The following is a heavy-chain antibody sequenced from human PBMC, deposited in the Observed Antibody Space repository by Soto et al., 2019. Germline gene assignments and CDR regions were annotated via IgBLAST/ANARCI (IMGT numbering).Heavy chain of an antibody. CDR2: IIPIFGTA. D-gene: IGHD3-22*01. Sequence: SVKVSCKASGGTFSSYAISWVRQAPGQGLEWMGGIIPIFGTANYAQKFQGRVTITADESTSTAYMELSSLRSEDTAVYYCAREMGYSLYFDYWGQGTLVTVSS. J-gene: IGHJ4*02. CDR1: GGTFSSYA. CDR3: AREMGYSLYFDY. V-gene: IGHV1-69*13.